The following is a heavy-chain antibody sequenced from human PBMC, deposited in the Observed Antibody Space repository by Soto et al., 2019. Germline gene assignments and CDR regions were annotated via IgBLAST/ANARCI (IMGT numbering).Heavy chain of an antibody. V-gene: IGHV1-69*17. CDR3: ARDTHSAGGWFDT. Sequence: QVQLVQSGAEVKKPGSSVKLSCKASGGTSRSLSITWVRQAPGQGLEWMGGITPLFGIPNYPQKFQGRLTITADKSTGTAYLELSSLRSEDTAVYYCARDTHSAGGWFDTWGRGTLVTVSS. CDR2: ITPLFGIP. CDR1: GGTSRSLS. D-gene: IGHD2-15*01. J-gene: IGHJ5*02.